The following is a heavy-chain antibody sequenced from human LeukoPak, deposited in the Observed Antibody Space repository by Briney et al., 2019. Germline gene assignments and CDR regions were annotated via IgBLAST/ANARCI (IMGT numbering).Heavy chain of an antibody. V-gene: IGHV1-2*02. CDR3: AREGRLTRRRHNWFDP. D-gene: IGHD1-26*01. CDR2: INPNSGGT. J-gene: IGHJ5*02. Sequence: ASVKVSCKASGYTFTGYYMHWVRQAPGQGLEWMGWINPNSGGTNYAQKFQGRVTMTRDTSISTAYMGLSRLRSDDTAVYYCAREGRLTRRRHNWFDPWGPGTLVTVSS. CDR1: GYTFTGYY.